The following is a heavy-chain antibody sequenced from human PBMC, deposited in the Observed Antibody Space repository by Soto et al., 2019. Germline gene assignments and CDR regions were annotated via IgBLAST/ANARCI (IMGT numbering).Heavy chain of an antibody. V-gene: IGHV3-74*01. J-gene: IGHJ1*01. CDR1: GFTFSSYW. D-gene: IGHD3-3*01. CDR2: INSDGSST. Sequence: EVQLVESGGGLVQPRGSLRLSCAASGFTFSSYWMHWVRQAPGKGLVWVSRINSDGSSTSYADSVKGRFTISRDNAKNTLYLQMNSLRAEDTAVYYCATPIFGVPIGFQHWGQGTLVTVSS. CDR3: ATPIFGVPIGFQH.